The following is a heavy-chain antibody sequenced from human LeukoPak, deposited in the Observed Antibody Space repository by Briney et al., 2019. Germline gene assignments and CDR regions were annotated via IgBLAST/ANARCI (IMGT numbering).Heavy chain of an antibody. J-gene: IGHJ4*02. V-gene: IGHV1-2*02. D-gene: IGHD5-12*01. CDR1: GYTFTDYY. CDR3: ARDRGGGFDLAFFDH. Sequence: GASVKVSCKTSGYTFTDYYMHWVRQAPGQGLEWMGWINPNSGGTSYAQKFQDRVTMTRDTSISTAYMDLSRLRSDDTAVYYCARDRGGGFDLAFFDHWGQGTLVTVSS. CDR2: INPNSGGT.